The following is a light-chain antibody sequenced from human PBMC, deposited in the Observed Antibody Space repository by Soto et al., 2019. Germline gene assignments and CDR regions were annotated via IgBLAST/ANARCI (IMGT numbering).Light chain of an antibody. V-gene: IGKV4-1*01. J-gene: IGKJ3*01. CDR3: QQYDSTPPN. CDR2: WAS. Sequence: DIVMTQSPDSLAVSLGERATINCKSSQSVLYSSNNKNYLAWYQQKPGQPPKLLIYWASTRESGVPDRFSGSGSGTDFTLTISSLQAEDVAVYYCQQYDSTPPNFGPGTKVDIK. CDR1: QSVLYSSNNKNY.